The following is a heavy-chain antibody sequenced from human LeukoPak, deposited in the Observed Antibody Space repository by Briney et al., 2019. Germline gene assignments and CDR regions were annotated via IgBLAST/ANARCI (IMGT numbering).Heavy chain of an antibody. V-gene: IGHV4-59*12. J-gene: IGHJ4*02. D-gene: IGHD3-3*01. CDR3: ARGNYLYDFWSGYELEQSYYFDY. CDR1: GGSISSYY. CDR2: IYYSGST. Sequence: SDTLSLTCTVSGGSISSYYWSWIRQPPGKGLEWIGYIYYSGSTNYNPSLKSRVTISVDTSKNQFSLKLSSVTAADTAVYYCARGNYLYDFWSGYELEQSYYFDYWGQGTLVTVSS.